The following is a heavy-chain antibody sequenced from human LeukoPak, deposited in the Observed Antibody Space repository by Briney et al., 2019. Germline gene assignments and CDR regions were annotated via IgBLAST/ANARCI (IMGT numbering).Heavy chain of an antibody. D-gene: IGHD3-9*01. CDR1: GFTFDDYA. CDR3: AKTVVRYFDWPLDY. Sequence: GRSLRLSCAASGFTFDDYAMHWVRQAPGKGLEWVSGISWNSGSIGYADSVKGRFTISRDNAKNSLYLRMNSLRAEDTALYYCAKTVVRYFDWPLDYWGQGTLVTVSS. CDR2: ISWNSGSI. J-gene: IGHJ4*02. V-gene: IGHV3-9*01.